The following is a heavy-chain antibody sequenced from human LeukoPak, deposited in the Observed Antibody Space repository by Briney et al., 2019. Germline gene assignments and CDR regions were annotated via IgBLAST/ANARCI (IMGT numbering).Heavy chain of an antibody. V-gene: IGHV4-34*01. J-gene: IGHJ3*02. D-gene: IGHD4-23*01. CDR2: INHSGST. CDR1: DWAFSRCH. Sequence: SEALPLTCAVYDWAFSRCHCCGIRQPPGQGLEWIGEINHSGSTNYNPSLDSRATTSVDTSKNQFSLNLSSVTAADTAVYYCARHRSVETPGSPDTFDIWGQGTMVTVSS. CDR3: ARHRSVETPGSPDTFDI.